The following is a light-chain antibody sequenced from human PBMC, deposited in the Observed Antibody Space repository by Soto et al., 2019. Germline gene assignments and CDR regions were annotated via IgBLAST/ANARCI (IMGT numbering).Light chain of an antibody. J-gene: IGLJ2*01. V-gene: IGLV2-14*01. Sequence: QSALTQPASVSESPGQSITISCTGTSSDVGASDFVSWYQQHPGKAPELIIYEISNRPSGVSSRFSGSKSGNTASLTISGLQAVDESDYYCSSYTTHHTLVFGGGTKLTVL. CDR1: SSDVGASDF. CDR2: EIS. CDR3: SSYTTHHTLV.